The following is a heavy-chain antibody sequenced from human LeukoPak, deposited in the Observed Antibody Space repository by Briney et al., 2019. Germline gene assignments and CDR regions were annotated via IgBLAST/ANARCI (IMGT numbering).Heavy chain of an antibody. V-gene: IGHV1-18*01. J-gene: IGHJ4*02. CDR2: VSSYNGNT. CDR3: ARDLPYRSSWESIDY. D-gene: IGHD6-13*01. Sequence: ASVKVSCKASGYTFTSYGITWLRQAPGQGLEWMGWVSSYNGNTNHAQKLQGRVTMTTDTSTSTAYMELSRLRSDDTAVYYCARDLPYRSSWESIDYWGQGTLVTVSS. CDR1: GYTFTSYG.